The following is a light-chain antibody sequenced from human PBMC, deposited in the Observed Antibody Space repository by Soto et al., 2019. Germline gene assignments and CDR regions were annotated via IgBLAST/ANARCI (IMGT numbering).Light chain of an antibody. CDR1: QSISSY. CDR3: QQSYSVPWT. J-gene: IGKJ1*01. Sequence: DIQMTQSPSSLSASIGVRVTITCRASQSISSYLNWYQQKPGKAPKLLIYDAATLQSGVPSRFSGSGSGTDFTLTISSLQPEDFATFYCQQSYSVPWTFGQGTKVDIK. CDR2: DAA. V-gene: IGKV1-39*01.